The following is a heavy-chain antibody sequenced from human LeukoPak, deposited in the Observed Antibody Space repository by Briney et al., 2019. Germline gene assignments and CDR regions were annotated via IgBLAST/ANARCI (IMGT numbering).Heavy chain of an antibody. CDR3: ASRRAQRAFDI. J-gene: IGHJ3*02. D-gene: IGHD6-25*01. CDR2: IYYSGST. V-gene: IGHV4-59*01. CDR1: GGSISSYY. Sequence: PSETLSLTCTVSGGSISSYYWSWIRQPPGKGLEWIGYIYYSGSTNYNPSLKSRATISVDTSKNQFSLKLSSVTAADTAVYYCASRRAQRAFDIWGQGTMVTVSS.